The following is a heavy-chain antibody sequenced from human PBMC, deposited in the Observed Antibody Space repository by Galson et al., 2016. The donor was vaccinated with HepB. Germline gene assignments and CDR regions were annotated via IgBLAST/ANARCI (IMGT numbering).Heavy chain of an antibody. V-gene: IGHV4-31*03. CDR1: GGSISSGGYY. D-gene: IGHD3-22*01. Sequence: LSLTCTVSGGSISSGGYYWSWIRQHPGKGLEWIGYIYYSGSSYYNPSLKSRLTISVDTSKNQFSLKLSSVTAADTAVYYCARGGSGYWEPYYYYMDVWGKGTTVTISS. CDR2: IYYSGSS. J-gene: IGHJ6*03. CDR3: ARGGSGYWEPYYYYMDV.